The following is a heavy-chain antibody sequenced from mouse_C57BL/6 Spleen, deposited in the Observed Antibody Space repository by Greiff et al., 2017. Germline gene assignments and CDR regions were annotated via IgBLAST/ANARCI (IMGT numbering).Heavy chain of an antibody. D-gene: IGHD1-1*01. CDR2: FYPGNGDT. J-gene: IGHJ4*01. CDR1: GYTFTSYN. Sequence: VQLQQSGAELVRPGASVKMSCKASGYTFTSYNLPWVNQTPRQGREWIGAFYPGNGDTSYNQKFKGKATLTVDKSSSTAYMQLSSLTSEDSAVYFCARERGSSPRAMDYWGQGTSVTVSS. CDR3: ARERGSSPRAMDY. V-gene: IGHV1-12*01.